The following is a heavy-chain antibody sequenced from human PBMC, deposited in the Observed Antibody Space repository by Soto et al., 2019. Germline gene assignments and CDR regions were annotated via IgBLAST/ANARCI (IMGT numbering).Heavy chain of an antibody. CDR1: GFTFSSYA. J-gene: IGHJ6*02. V-gene: IGHV3-30-3*01. CDR2: ISYDGSNK. Sequence: PGGSLRLSCAASGFTFSSYAMHWVRQAPGKGLEWVAVISYDGSNKYYADSVKGRFTISRDNSKNTLYLQMNSLRAEDTAVYYCARARGDSGYRYYYYGMDVWGQGTTVTVS. D-gene: IGHD3-22*01. CDR3: ARARGDSGYRYYYYGMDV.